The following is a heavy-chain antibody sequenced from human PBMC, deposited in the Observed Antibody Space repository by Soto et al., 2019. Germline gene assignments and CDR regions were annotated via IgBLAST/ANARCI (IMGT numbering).Heavy chain of an antibody. V-gene: IGHV4-39*07. J-gene: IGHJ4*02. CDR1: GGSISSSSYY. D-gene: IGHD2-8*01. Sequence: PSETLSLTCTVSGGSISSSSYYWGWIRQPPGKGLEWIGNIYYSGSTYYNPSLKSRVTISVDTSKNQFSLKLSSVTAADTAVYYCARRYAGNFDYWGQGTLVTVSS. CDR2: IYYSGST. CDR3: ARRYAGNFDY.